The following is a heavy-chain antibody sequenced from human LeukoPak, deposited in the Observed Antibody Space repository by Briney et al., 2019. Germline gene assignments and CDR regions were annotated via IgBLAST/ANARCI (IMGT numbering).Heavy chain of an antibody. CDR1: GGSISSYY. J-gene: IGHJ6*03. CDR2: IYYSGST. V-gene: IGHV4-59*01. D-gene: IGHD3-22*01. CDR3: ARGRYYYDSSGYYTGYYYYMDV. Sequence: PSETLSLTCTVSGGSISSYYWSWIRQPPGKGLGWIGYIYYSGSTNYNPSLKSRVTISVDTSKNQFSLKLSSVTAADTAVYYCARGRYYYDSSGYYTGYYYYMDVWGKGTTVTVSS.